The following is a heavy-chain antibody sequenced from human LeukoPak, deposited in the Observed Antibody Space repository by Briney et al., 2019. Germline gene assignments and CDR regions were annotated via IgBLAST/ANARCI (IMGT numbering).Heavy chain of an antibody. J-gene: IGHJ4*02. CDR2: IKQDGSEK. CDR3: ARKSMITFGGVIVHPFDY. CDR1: GFTFSSYW. V-gene: IGHV3-7*01. Sequence: PGGSLRLSCAASGFTFSSYWMSWVRQAPGKGLEWVANIKQDGSEKYYVDSVKGRFTISRDNAKNSLYLQMNSLRAEDTAVYYCARKSMITFGGVIVHPFDYWGQGTLVTVSS. D-gene: IGHD3-16*02.